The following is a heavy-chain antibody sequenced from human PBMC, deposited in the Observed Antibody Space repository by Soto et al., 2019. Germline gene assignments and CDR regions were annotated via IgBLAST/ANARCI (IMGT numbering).Heavy chain of an antibody. D-gene: IGHD2-21*02. CDR3: ARDGAYCSGTCYFSY. CDR2: ISAYNGNT. V-gene: IGHV1-18*01. CDR1: GYTFTSYG. J-gene: IGHJ4*02. Sequence: ASVKVSCKASGYTFTSYGISWVRQAPGQGLEWMGWISAYNGNTNYAQKLQGRVTMTTDTSTSTAYMELRSLRSDDTAVYYCARDGAYCSGTCYFSYWGQGTLVTVSS.